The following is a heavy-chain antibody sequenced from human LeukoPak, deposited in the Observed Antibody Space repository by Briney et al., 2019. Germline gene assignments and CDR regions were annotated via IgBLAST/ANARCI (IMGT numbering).Heavy chain of an antibody. CDR2: ISSGSSAI. CDR3: ASYPSWELLRYYFDY. J-gene: IGHJ4*02. V-gene: IGHV3-21*01. CDR1: GFTFTTYS. D-gene: IGHD1-26*01. Sequence: GGSLRLSCEASGFTFTTYSMTWVRQAPGKGLEWVSIISSGSSAIFSADALKGRFTISRDDAKNSLYLQMNSLRAEDTAVYYCASYPSWELLRYYFDYWGQGTLVTVSS.